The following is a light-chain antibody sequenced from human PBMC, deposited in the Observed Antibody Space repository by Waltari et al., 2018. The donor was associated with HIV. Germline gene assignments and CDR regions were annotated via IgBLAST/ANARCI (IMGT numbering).Light chain of an antibody. CDR1: QSVLYSSNNKNY. CDR2: WAS. V-gene: IGKV4-1*01. CDR3: QQYYLVPYT. J-gene: IGKJ2*01. Sequence: DIVMTQSPDSLAVSLGERATINCKSSQSVLYSSNNKNYLAWYQQKPGQSPKLLIYWASTRESGVPDRFSGSGSGTDFTLTISSLQAEDVAVYYCQQYYLVPYTFGQGTKLEIK.